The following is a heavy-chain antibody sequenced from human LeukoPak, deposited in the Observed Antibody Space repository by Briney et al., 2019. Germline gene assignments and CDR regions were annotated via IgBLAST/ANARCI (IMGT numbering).Heavy chain of an antibody. CDR1: GFTLSSYW. J-gene: IGHJ3*02. Sequence: GGSLRLSCAASGFTLSSYWISWVRQAPGKGLEWVANIKQDGSEKYYVDSVKGRFTISRDNAKNSLYLEMNSLRADDTAVYYCARGEYHLPFDIWGQGTMVTVSS. V-gene: IGHV3-7*04. CDR2: IKQDGSEK. D-gene: IGHD2-2*01. CDR3: ARGEYHLPFDI.